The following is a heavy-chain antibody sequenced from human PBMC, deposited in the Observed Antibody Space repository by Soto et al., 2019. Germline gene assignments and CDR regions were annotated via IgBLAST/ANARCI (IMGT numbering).Heavy chain of an antibody. V-gene: IGHV1-69*12. CDR3: ARGDATKIVVTTYYGMDV. J-gene: IGHJ6*02. CDR1: GCSLINFG. Sequence: QVQLVQSGAEVKKPGSSVKVSCKASGCSLINFGISWVRQAPGQGLEWMGGIIPVFGKANYAQKFQGRVTISADESTSIVYMDVTSLRSEDTAVYYCARGDATKIVVTTYYGMDVWGQGTTVTVSS. CDR2: IIPVFGKA. D-gene: IGHD4-17*01.